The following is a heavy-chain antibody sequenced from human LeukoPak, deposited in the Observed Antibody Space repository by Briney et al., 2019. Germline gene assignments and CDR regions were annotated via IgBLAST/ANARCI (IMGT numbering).Heavy chain of an antibody. CDR3: ARGYYDFWSGHPWGAFDI. CDR2: IYHSGST. J-gene: IGHJ3*02. V-gene: IGHV4-38-2*01. CDR1: GYSIKSGYY. Sequence: SETLSLTCGVSGYSIKSGYYWGWIRQPPGKGLEWIGSIYHSGSTYYNPSLKSRVTISVDTSKNQFSLKLSSVTAADTAVYYCARGYYDFWSGHPWGAFDIWGQGTMVTVSS. D-gene: IGHD3-3*01.